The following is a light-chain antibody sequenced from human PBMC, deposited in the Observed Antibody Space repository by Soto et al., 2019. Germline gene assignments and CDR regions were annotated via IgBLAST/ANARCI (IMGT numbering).Light chain of an antibody. CDR1: QSVSSRY. Sequence: EIVLTQSPGTLSLSPGERATLSCRASQSVSSRYLAWYQQKPGQAPRLLIYGASSRATGIPDRFSGSGSGTDFTLTISRLEPEDFAVDYCQQYGSSAPWMFGQGTKVEIK. CDR3: QQYGSSAPWM. J-gene: IGKJ1*01. CDR2: GAS. V-gene: IGKV3-20*01.